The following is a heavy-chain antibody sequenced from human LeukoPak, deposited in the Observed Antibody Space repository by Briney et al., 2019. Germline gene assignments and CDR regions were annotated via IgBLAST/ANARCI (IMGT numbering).Heavy chain of an antibody. D-gene: IGHD2-15*01. Sequence: PGRSLRLSCAASGFTFSSYAMHWVRQAPGKGLEWVAVISYDGSNKYYADSVKGRFTISRDNSRNTVYLQMDSLRPEDTAVYYCAKDKGWSRVIDYWGQGTLVTVAS. CDR2: ISYDGSNK. V-gene: IGHV3-30*04. J-gene: IGHJ4*02. CDR1: GFTFSSYA. CDR3: AKDKGWSRVIDY.